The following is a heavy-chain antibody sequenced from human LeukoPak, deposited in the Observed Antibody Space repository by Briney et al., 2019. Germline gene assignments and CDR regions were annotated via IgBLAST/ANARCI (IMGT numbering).Heavy chain of an antibody. CDR1: GGSFSGYY. Sequence: SETLSLTCAVYGGSFSGYYWSWIRQPPGKGLEWIGEINHSGSTNYSPSLKSRVTISVDTSKNQFSLKLSSVTAADTAVYYCARASYDFWSGYPTRFDYWGQGTLVTVSS. V-gene: IGHV4-34*01. CDR3: ARASYDFWSGYPTRFDY. J-gene: IGHJ4*02. D-gene: IGHD3-3*01. CDR2: INHSGST.